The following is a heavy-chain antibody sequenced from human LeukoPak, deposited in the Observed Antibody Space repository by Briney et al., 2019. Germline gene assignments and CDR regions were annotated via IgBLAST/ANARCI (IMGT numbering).Heavy chain of an antibody. Sequence: SQTLSLTCTVSGGSISSGGYYWSWIRQHPGKGLEWIGYIFYSGSTYYNPSLKSRVTISVDTSKNQFSLNLSSVTAADTAVYYCARLYSYGSLYYFDYWAREPWSPSPQ. J-gene: IGHJ4*02. CDR2: IFYSGST. CDR3: ARLYSYGSLYYFDY. V-gene: IGHV4-31*02. CDR1: GGSISSGGYY. D-gene: IGHD5-18*01.